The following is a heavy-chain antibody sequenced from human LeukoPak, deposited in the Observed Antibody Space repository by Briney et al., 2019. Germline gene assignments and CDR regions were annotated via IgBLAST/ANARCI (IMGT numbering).Heavy chain of an antibody. D-gene: IGHD1-26*01. Sequence: PGGSLRLSCAASGFTFSSYAMSWVRQAPGKGLEWVSAISGSGGSTYYADSVKGRFTISRDNSKSTLYLQMNSLRAEDTAVYYCGRVGVGATTRVTDYWGQGTLVTVSS. CDR3: GRVGVGATTRVTDY. CDR2: ISGSGGST. CDR1: GFTFSSYA. J-gene: IGHJ4*02. V-gene: IGHV3-23*01.